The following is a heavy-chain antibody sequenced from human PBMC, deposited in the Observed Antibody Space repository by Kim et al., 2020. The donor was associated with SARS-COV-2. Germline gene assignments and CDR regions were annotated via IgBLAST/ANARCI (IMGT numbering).Heavy chain of an antibody. J-gene: IGHJ5*02. V-gene: IGHV3-23*01. CDR3: ARVVGDSSGTYNWFDP. D-gene: IGHD3-22*01. Sequence: VRGRFTIARDNSKNTLYRQMNSLGAEDTALYYCARVVGDSSGTYNWFDPWGQGTLVTVSS.